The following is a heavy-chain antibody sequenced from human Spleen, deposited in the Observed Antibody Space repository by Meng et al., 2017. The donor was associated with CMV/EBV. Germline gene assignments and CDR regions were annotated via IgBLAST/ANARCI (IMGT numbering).Heavy chain of an antibody. CDR3: ARVGLGGSYYSDYYYAMDV. CDR2: ISSSRSYI. J-gene: IGHJ6*02. CDR1: GFTFSTYT. V-gene: IGHV3-21*04. Sequence: GGSLRLSCEASGFTFSTYTMHWVRQAPGKGLEWVSSISSSRSYIHYRDSVKGRFTISRDTAKDSLFLQMNSLRAEDTGVYYCARVGLGGSYYSDYYYAMDVWGQGTTVTVSS. D-gene: IGHD1-26*01.